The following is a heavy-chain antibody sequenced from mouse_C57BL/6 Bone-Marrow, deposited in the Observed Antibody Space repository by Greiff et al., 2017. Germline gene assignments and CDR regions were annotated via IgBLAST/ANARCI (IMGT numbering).Heavy chain of an antibody. CDR3: ASDYYGSSYVEDY. D-gene: IGHD1-1*01. J-gene: IGHJ2*01. Sequence: VQLQQSGAELMKPGASVKLSCKATGYTFTGYWIEWVKQRPGHGLEWIGEILPGSGSTNYTEKFKGKATFTADTSSNTAYMQLSSLTTEDSAIYYCASDYYGSSYVEDYWGQGTTLTVSS. CDR1: GYTFTGYW. CDR2: ILPGSGST. V-gene: IGHV1-9*01.